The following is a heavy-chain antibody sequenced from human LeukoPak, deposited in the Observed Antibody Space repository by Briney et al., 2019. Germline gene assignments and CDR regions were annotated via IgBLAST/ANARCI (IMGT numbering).Heavy chain of an antibody. Sequence: GGTLRLSCAASGFTFSSYGMSWVRQAPGKGLEWVSAISGSGGSTYYADSVKGRFTISRDNSKNTLYLQLNTLRAEDTAMYYCAKDRYGGGYLQTGPCAHWGQGTLVTVSS. V-gene: IGHV3-23*01. CDR2: ISGSGGST. J-gene: IGHJ4*02. CDR1: GFTFSSYG. D-gene: IGHD1-26*01. CDR3: AKDRYGGGYLQTGPCAH.